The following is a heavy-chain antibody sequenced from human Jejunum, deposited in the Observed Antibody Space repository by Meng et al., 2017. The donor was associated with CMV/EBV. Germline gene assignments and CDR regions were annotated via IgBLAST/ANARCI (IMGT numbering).Heavy chain of an antibody. D-gene: IGHD6-13*01. CDR1: TFSNYY. J-gene: IGHJ5*02. V-gene: IGHV3-7*01. CDR3: ARDGRHSSSFYYWFDP. CDR2: IKEDGSEM. Sequence: TFSNYYMTWARQVPGKGLEWVANIKEDGSEMRYVDSVKGRFTISRDNAQNSLYLHMNSLRVEDTAVYYCARDGRHSSSFYYWFDPWGQGTRVTVSS.